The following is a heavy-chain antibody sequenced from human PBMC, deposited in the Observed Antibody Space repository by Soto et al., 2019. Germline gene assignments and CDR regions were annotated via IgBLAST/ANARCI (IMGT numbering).Heavy chain of an antibody. CDR3: XXXLYYSSGRYFDHDAF. D-gene: IGHD6-19*01. CDR2: ISPHNDRT. Sequence: QVQLVQSGADVKKPGASVKVSCKASGYNFTSYGISWVRQAPGQGLEWMGWISPHNDRTKYARRFQDRVTMTTETPTSTVYMELGSLRSDXXXXXXXXXXLYYSSGRYFDHDAF. J-gene: IGHJ3*01. V-gene: IGHV1-18*01. CDR1: GYNFTSYG.